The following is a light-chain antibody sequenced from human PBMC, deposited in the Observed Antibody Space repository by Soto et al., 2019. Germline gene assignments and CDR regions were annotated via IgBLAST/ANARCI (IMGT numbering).Light chain of an antibody. J-gene: IGKJ5*01. Sequence: AIQVTQSPSSLSASVGDTVTITCRASQGIRSAFAWYQQKPGKVPRLLIYDVFNLQSGVPSRFSGSGSGTDFTLTLIRLQPEDFATYYCQQLETYPLTFGQGPRLEVK. CDR1: QGIRSA. CDR2: DVF. CDR3: QQLETYPLT. V-gene: IGKV1-13*02.